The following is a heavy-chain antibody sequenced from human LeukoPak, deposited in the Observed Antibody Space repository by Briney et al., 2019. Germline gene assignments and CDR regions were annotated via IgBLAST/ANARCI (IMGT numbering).Heavy chain of an antibody. D-gene: IGHD1-26*01. Sequence: GGSLRLSCAASGFTFSSYWMHWVRQAPGKGLVWVSRVNTDGRSTSYADSVKGQFTISRDNAKNTLYLQMDSLRAEDTAVYYCAREGRIMEATIDYWGQGALVTVSS. CDR2: VNTDGRST. J-gene: IGHJ4*02. CDR3: AREGRIMEATIDY. V-gene: IGHV3-74*01. CDR1: GFTFSSYW.